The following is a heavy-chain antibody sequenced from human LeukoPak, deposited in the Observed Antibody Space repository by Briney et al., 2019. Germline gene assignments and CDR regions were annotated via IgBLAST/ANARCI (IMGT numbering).Heavy chain of an antibody. CDR1: DFTFSTYW. D-gene: IGHD2-21*02. J-gene: IGHJ4*02. CDR2: ISTDGISR. Sequence: GGSLRLSCAGSDFTFSTYWMHWVRQAPGKGLVWVSRISTDGISRTYADSVKGRFTISRDNARNTLFLQMDSLRAEDTAVYYCVRGTSREKGYGGDDPYWGQGTLVIVSS. V-gene: IGHV3-74*01. CDR3: VRGTSREKGYGGDDPY.